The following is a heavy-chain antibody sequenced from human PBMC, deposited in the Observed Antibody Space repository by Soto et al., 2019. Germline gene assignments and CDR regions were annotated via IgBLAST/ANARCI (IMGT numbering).Heavy chain of an antibody. Sequence: QLQLQESGPGLVKPSETLSLTCTVSGGSISSSSYYWGWIRQPPGKGLEWIGSIYYSGSTYYNPSLKSRVTISVDTSKNQFSLKLSSVTAADTAVYYCARRWFGEFRSNWFDPWGQGTLVTVSS. V-gene: IGHV4-39*01. CDR1: GGSISSSSYY. CDR2: IYYSGST. D-gene: IGHD3-10*01. J-gene: IGHJ5*02. CDR3: ARRWFGEFRSNWFDP.